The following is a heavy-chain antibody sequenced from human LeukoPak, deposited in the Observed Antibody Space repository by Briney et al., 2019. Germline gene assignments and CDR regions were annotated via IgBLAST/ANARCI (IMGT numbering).Heavy chain of an antibody. CDR2: IYYSGST. J-gene: IGHJ4*02. CDR1: GGSISSYY. CDR3: ARGGYSSSWYKDYFDY. Sequence: SETLSLTCTVSGGSISSYYWSWIRQPPGKGLEWIGYIYYSGSTNCNPSLKSRVTISVDTSKNQFSLKLSSVTAADTAVYYCARGGYSSSWYKDYFDYWGQGTLVTVSS. V-gene: IGHV4-59*01. D-gene: IGHD6-13*01.